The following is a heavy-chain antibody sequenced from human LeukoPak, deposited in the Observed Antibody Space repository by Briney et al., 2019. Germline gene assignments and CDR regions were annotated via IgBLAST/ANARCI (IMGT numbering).Heavy chain of an antibody. CDR3: AKGPITMVRGVIPYYFDY. CDR2: ISGSGGST. J-gene: IGHJ4*02. D-gene: IGHD3-10*01. Sequence: TGGSLRLSCAASGFTFSSYAMSWVRQAPGKGLEWVSAISGSGGSTYYADSVKGRFTISRDNSKNTLYLQMNSLRAEDTAVYYCAKGPITMVRGVIPYYFDYWGQGTLVTVSS. CDR1: GFTFSSYA. V-gene: IGHV3-23*01.